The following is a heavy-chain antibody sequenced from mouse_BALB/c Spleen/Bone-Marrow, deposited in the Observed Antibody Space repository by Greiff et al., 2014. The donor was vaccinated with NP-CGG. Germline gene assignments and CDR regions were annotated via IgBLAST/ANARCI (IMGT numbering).Heavy chain of an antibody. D-gene: IGHD6-1*01. CDR1: GYTFTSYW. J-gene: IGHJ4*01. CDR3: TRGDLRYAMDY. CDR2: IYPGSGSN. Sequence: LQQSGSELVRPGASVKLSCKASGYTFTSYWMHWVRQRPGQGLEWIGNIYPGSGSNNHDEKFKSKATLTVDTSSSTAYMQLSSLTSEDSAVYYCTRGDLRYAMDYWGQGTSVTVSS. V-gene: IGHV1S22*01.